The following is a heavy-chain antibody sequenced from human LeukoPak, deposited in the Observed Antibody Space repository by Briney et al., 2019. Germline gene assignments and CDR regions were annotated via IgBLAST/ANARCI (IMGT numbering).Heavy chain of an antibody. CDR2: ISGSGGNT. J-gene: IGHJ4*02. CDR3: AKERPTTTAFDY. Sequence: GGSLRLSCAASGFTFSSYPLSWVRQAPGKGMEWVSLISGSGGNTYYADSVKGRFTISRDNSKNPLYLQMSSLRAEDTAVYFCAKERPTTTAFDYWGQGALVTVSS. CDR1: GFTFSSYP. V-gene: IGHV3-23*01. D-gene: IGHD4-11*01.